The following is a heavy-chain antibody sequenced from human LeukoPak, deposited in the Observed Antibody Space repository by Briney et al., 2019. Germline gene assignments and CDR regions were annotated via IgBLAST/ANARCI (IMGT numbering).Heavy chain of an antibody. J-gene: IGHJ6*03. Sequence: SETLSLTCTVSGGSISSYYWSWIRQPPGKGLEWVGYIYYSGSTNYNPSLKSRVTISVDTSKNQFSLKLSSVTAADTAVYYCARGSWSYYYMDVWGKGTTVTISS. CDR2: IYYSGST. CDR1: GGSISSYY. V-gene: IGHV4-59*01. CDR3: ARGSWSYYYMDV. D-gene: IGHD6-13*01.